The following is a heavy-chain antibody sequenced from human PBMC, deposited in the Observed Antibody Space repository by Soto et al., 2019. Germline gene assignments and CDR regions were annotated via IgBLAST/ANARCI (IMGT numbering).Heavy chain of an antibody. CDR3: TKGRGGSGSLTPSVDY. CDR2: ISGGGDTT. D-gene: IGHD3-10*01. V-gene: IGHV3-23*01. Sequence: EVQLLESGGGLVQPGGSLRLSCAASGFTFNNYAMTWVRQAPGKGLEWVSAISGGGDTTSYADSVKGRFTFSIDGSKNQMFLQMNTLKAEDTDLNYCTKGRGGSGSLTPSVDYWGQGTLVTVSS. CDR1: GFTFNNYA. J-gene: IGHJ4*02.